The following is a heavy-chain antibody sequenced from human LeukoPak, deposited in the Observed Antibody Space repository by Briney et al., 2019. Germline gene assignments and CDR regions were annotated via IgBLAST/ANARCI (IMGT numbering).Heavy chain of an antibody. CDR2: INNSGST. Sequence: SETLSLTCAVYGGSFSGYYWSWIRQPPGKGLEWLGEINNSGSTNYNPSLKSRVTISVETSKNQFSLKLSSVTAADTAVYYCASSPWIHLWLQGNYFDYWGQGTLVTVSS. CDR1: GGSFSGYY. D-gene: IGHD5-18*01. V-gene: IGHV4-34*01. J-gene: IGHJ4*02. CDR3: ASSPWIHLWLQGNYFDY.